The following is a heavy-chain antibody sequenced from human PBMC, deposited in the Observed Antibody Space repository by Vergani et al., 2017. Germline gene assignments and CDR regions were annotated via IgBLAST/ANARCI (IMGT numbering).Heavy chain of an antibody. CDR2: IWYDGSKE. V-gene: IGHV3-33*08. D-gene: IGHD2-8*01. J-gene: IGHJ6*03. Sequence: VQLVESGGGLIHPGGSLRLSCEGSGFSFSGYWMHWVRQAPGKGLEWVAFIWYDGSKEYYADSVKGRFTISRDNSKNTLYLQMNNLRAADTAVYYCARSGYCAHGVCYMTYYYYMDVWGKGTAVTVS. CDR1: GFSFSGYW. CDR3: ARSGYCAHGVCYMTYYYYMDV.